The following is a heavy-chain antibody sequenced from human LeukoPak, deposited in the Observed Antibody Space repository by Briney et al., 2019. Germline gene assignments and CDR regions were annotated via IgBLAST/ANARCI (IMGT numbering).Heavy chain of an antibody. V-gene: IGHV1-69*04. Sequence: ASVTVSCKASGGTFSSYAISWVRQAPGQGLEWMGRIIPNLGIANYAQKFQGRVTITADKSTSTAYMELSSLRSEDTAVYYCARGAGYDFPPYYYYGMDVWGQGTTVTVSS. CDR1: GGTFSSYA. CDR3: ARGAGYDFPPYYYYGMDV. J-gene: IGHJ6*02. CDR2: IIPNLGIA. D-gene: IGHD5-12*01.